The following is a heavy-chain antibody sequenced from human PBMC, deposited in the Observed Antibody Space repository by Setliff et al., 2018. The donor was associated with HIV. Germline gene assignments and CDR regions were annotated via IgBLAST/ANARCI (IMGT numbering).Heavy chain of an antibody. Sequence: GGSLRLSCAASGFTFSSYSMNWVRQAPGKGLEWVSGISGSAGTTYYADSVKGRFTISRDNAKNSLYLQMNSLRAEDTAVYYCARPNYYDSSGSFDYWGQGTLVTVSS. CDR1: GFTFSSYS. V-gene: IGHV3-21*06. CDR3: ARPNYYDSSGSFDY. CDR2: ISGSAGTT. D-gene: IGHD3-22*01. J-gene: IGHJ4*02.